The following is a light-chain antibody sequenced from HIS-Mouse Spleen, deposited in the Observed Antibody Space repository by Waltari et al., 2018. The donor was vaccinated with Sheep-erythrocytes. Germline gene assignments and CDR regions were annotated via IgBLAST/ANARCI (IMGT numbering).Light chain of an antibody. CDR1: SGINVGTYR. V-gene: IGLV5-45*03. J-gene: IGLJ3*02. CDR2: YKSDSDK. CDR3: MIWHSSAWV. Sequence: QAVLTQPSSLSASPGASASLTCTLRSGINVGTYRIYWYQQQTGSPPQYLLRYKSDSDKQQGSRGPRRFSGSKDASAKAGSLLISGLQSEDEADYYCMIWHSSAWVFGGGTKLTVL.